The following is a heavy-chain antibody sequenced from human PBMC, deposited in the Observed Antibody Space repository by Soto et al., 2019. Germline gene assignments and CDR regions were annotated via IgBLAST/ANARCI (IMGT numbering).Heavy chain of an antibody. CDR2: IKPSGDST. J-gene: IGHJ5*02. CDR3: ARDWAPGIVGATDWFDP. D-gene: IGHD1-26*01. V-gene: IGHV1-46*01. Sequence: ASVKVSCKASGYTFTSYYMHWVRQAPAQGLEWMGIIKPSGDSTSYAQKFQGRVTMTRDTSTSTVYMELSSLRSEDTAVYYYARDWAPGIVGATDWFDPWGQGTLVTVSS. CDR1: GYTFTSYY.